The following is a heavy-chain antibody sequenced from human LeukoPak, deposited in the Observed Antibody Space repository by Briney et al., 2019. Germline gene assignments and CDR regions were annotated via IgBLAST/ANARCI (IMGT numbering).Heavy chain of an antibody. CDR1: GGTFSSYT. CDR3: AGAQAVAGPIDYYYMDV. D-gene: IGHD6-19*01. CDR2: IILIHGIA. V-gene: IGHV1-69*10. J-gene: IGHJ6*03. Sequence: SVKVSCKASGGTFSSYTISWVRQAPGQGLEWMGWIILIHGIANYAQNFQGRVTITADKSTSTAYMELSSLRSEDTAVYYCAGAQAVAGPIDYYYMDVWGKGTTVTVSS.